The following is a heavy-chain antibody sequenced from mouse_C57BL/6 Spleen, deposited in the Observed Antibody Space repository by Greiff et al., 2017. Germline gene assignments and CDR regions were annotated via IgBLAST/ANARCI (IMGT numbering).Heavy chain of an antibody. CDR2: IDPETGGT. V-gene: IGHV1-15*01. D-gene: IGHD1-1*01. CDR3: TSITTVVERVLYFDV. Sequence: QVQLQQSGAELVRPGASVTLSCKASGYTFTDYEMHWVKQTPVHGLEWIGAIDPETGGTAYNQKFKGKAILTADKSSSTAYMELRILTSEDSAVYYCTSITTVVERVLYFDVWGTGTTVTVSS. J-gene: IGHJ1*03. CDR1: GYTFTDYE.